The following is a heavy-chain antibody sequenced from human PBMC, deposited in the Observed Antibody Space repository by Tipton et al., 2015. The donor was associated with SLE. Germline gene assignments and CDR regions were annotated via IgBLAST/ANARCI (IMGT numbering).Heavy chain of an antibody. J-gene: IGHJ3*02. D-gene: IGHD5-12*01. CDR3: AGRRTGYRDAFDI. V-gene: IGHV4-39*01. Sequence: LRLSCSVSNGSISRSSYYWGWIRQPPGKGLEWIASISYSGSTTYYNPSLKSRVTISVDTSNNQFSLLLTSVSAPDTSVYYCAGRRTGYRDAFDIWGQGTMVTVSS. CDR2: ISYSGSTT. CDR1: NGSISRSSYY.